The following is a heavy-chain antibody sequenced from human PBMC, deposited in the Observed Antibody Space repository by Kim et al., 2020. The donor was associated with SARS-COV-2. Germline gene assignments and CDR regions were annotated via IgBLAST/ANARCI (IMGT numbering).Heavy chain of an antibody. D-gene: IGHD5-18*01. J-gene: IGHJ4*02. Sequence: GGSLRLSCAASGFTFSSYEMNWVRQAPGKGLEWVSYISSSGSTIYYADSVKGRFTISRDNAKNSLYLQMNSLRAEDTAVYYCASPAEVDTAMDMGVGPPPHFDYWGQGTLVTVSS. CDR1: GFTFSSYE. CDR3: ASPAEVDTAMDMGVGPPPHFDY. V-gene: IGHV3-48*03. CDR2: ISSSGSTI.